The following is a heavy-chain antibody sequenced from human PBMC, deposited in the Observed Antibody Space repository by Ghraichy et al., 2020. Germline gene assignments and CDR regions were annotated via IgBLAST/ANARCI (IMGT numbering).Heavy chain of an antibody. CDR2: ISDDESKT. Sequence: GGSLRLSCAASGFTFSNYGMHWFGQAPGKGLEWVAVISDDESKTYYADSVMGRFTISRDNSKNTLYLQMNSLRAEDMAVYYCAKGIAMDVQRGHDAFDIWGQGTMVTVSS. D-gene: IGHD6-19*01. J-gene: IGHJ3*02. CDR1: GFTFSNYG. V-gene: IGHV3-30*18. CDR3: AKGIAMDVQRGHDAFDI.